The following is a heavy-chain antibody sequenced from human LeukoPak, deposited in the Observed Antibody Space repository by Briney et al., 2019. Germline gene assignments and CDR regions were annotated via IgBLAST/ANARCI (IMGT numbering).Heavy chain of an antibody. CDR3: AREPRTTVVTTYFDY. CDR2: ISSSSSYI. V-gene: IGHV3-21*04. J-gene: IGHJ4*02. CDR1: GFTFSSYS. D-gene: IGHD4-23*01. Sequence: GGSLRLSCAASGFTFSSYSMNWVRQAPGKGLEWVSSISSSSSYIYYADSVKGRFTISRDNSKNTLYLQMNSLRAEDTAVYYCAREPRTTVVTTYFDYWGQGTLVTVSS.